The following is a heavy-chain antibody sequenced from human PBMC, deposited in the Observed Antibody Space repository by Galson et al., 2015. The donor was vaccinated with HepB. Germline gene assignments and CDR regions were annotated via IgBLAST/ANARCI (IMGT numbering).Heavy chain of an antibody. CDR1: GYTFTSYG. CDR3: ARDLIPPHGYDSSGYSKRSFDY. Sequence: SVKVSCKASGYTFTSYGISWVRQAPGQGLEWMGWISACNGNTSYAQKLQGRVTMTTDTSTSTAYMELRSLRSDDTAVYYCARDLIPPHGYDSSGYSKRSFDYWGQGTLVTVSS. V-gene: IGHV1-18*01. CDR2: ISACNGNT. J-gene: IGHJ4*02. D-gene: IGHD3-22*01.